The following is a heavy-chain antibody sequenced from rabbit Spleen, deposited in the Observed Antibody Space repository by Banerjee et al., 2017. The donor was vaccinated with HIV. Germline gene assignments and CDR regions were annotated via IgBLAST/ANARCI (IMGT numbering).Heavy chain of an antibody. V-gene: IGHV1S45*01. CDR1: GFSFSNNYV. D-gene: IGHD4-1*01. J-gene: IGHJ4*01. CDR2: ISAGSSGST. Sequence: QEQLVESGGGLVQPEGSLTLTCTASGFSFSNNYVMCWVRPAPGKGLEWIACISAGSSGSTYYASWAKARFTISKTSSTTVTLQMTSLTAADTAAYFCARDGYSRGWGIILYYFNLWGPGTLVTVS. CDR3: ARDGYSRGWGIILYYFNL.